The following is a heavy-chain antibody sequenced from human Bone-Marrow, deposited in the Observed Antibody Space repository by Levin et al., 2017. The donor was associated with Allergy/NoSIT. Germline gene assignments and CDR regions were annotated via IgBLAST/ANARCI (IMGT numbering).Heavy chain of an antibody. D-gene: IGHD3-22*01. Sequence: SCTASGFTFDDFSMHWVRRAPGKGLEWVSGIRWDSGATGYVDSVQGRFTISRDSARNSLYLQMNSLRAEDTALYYCAKGVRVGHSSGWGYYYDYWGQGTLVTVSS. CDR1: GFTFDDFS. CDR3: AKGVRVGHSSGWGYYYDY. V-gene: IGHV3-9*01. CDR2: IRWDSGAT. J-gene: IGHJ4*02.